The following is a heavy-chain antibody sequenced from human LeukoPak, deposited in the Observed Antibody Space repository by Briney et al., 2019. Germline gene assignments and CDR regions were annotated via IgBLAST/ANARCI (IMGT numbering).Heavy chain of an antibody. D-gene: IGHD2-2*01. CDR3: ARDGEDIVVVPAIDAFDI. J-gene: IGHJ3*02. Sequence: GGSLRLSCAASGFTFSSYSMNWVRQAPGKGLEWVSSISSSSSYIYYADSVKGRFTISRDNAKNSLYLQMNSLRAEDTAAYYCARDGEDIVVVPAIDAFDIWGQGTMVTVSS. V-gene: IGHV3-21*01. CDR2: ISSSSSYI. CDR1: GFTFSSYS.